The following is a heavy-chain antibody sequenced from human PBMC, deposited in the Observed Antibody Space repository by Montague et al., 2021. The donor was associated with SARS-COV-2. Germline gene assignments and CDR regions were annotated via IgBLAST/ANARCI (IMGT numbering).Heavy chain of an antibody. CDR2: IYYRGST. Sequence: SETLSLTCTVPGGSINSSHWSWIRQPPGKGLEWIGYIYYRGSTNYNPSLETRVTISVDPSKNQFSLKLSSVTAADTAVYYCAREDRWNWFDPWGQGTLVIVSS. D-gene: IGHD5-24*01. CDR3: AREDRWNWFDP. CDR1: GGSINSSH. V-gene: IGHV4-59*01. J-gene: IGHJ5*02.